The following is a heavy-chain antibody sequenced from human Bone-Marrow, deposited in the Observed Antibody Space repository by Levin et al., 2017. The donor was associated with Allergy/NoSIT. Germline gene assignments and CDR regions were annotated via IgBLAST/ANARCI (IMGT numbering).Heavy chain of an antibody. CDR2: ISGSGGST. J-gene: IGHJ4*02. CDR3: AKGFGYYDSSGYYYDLPFDY. V-gene: IGHV3-23*01. D-gene: IGHD3-22*01. Sequence: RGESLKISCAASGFTFSSYAMSWVRQAPGKGLEWVSAISGSGGSTYYADSVKGRFTISRDNSKNTLYLQMNSLRAEDTAVYYCAKGFGYYDSSGYYYDLPFDYWGQGTLVTVSS. CDR1: GFTFSSYA.